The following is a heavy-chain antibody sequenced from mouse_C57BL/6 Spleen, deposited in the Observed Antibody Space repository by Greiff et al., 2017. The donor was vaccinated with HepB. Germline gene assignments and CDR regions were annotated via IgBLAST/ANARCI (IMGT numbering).Heavy chain of an antibody. CDR3: ARRSGYYYGSSYGYFDV. V-gene: IGHV1-9*01. CDR1: GYTFTCYW. Sequence: QVQLKESGAELMKPGASVKLSCKATGYTFTCYWIEWVKQRPGHGLEWIGEILPGSGSTNYNEKFKGKATFTADTSSNTAYMQLSSLTTEDSAIYYCARRSGYYYGSSYGYFDVWGTGTTVTVSS. D-gene: IGHD1-1*01. CDR2: ILPGSGST. J-gene: IGHJ1*03.